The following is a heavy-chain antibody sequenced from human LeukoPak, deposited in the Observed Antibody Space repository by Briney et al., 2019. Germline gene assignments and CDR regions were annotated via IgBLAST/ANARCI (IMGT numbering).Heavy chain of an antibody. CDR2: INHYGSEK. CDR3: ARESTRYCSGGSCYSSSSFDY. J-gene: IGHJ4*02. D-gene: IGHD2-15*01. Sequence: GGSLRLYCAASGFTFRSYWMSWVRQAPGKGLEWVANINHYGSEKYYVDSVKGRFTVSRDNAKNSLYLQMNSLRVEDTAVYYCARESTRYCSGGSCYSSSSFDYWGQGTLVTVSS. V-gene: IGHV3-7*01. CDR1: GFTFRSYW.